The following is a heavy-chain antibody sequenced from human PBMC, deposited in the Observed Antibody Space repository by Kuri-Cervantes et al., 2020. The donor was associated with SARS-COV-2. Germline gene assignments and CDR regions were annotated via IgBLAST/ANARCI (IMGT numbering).Heavy chain of an antibody. CDR1: GFTFSSYG. Sequence: GESLKISCAASGFTFSSYGMHWVRQAPGKGLEWVANIKQDGSEKYYVDSVKGRFTISRDNAKNSLYLQMNSLRAEDTAVYYCARVMKDYDFWSGYSEYQNWFDPWGQGTLVTVSS. V-gene: IGHV3-7*01. CDR3: ARVMKDYDFWSGYSEYQNWFDP. J-gene: IGHJ5*02. CDR2: IKQDGSEK. D-gene: IGHD3-3*01.